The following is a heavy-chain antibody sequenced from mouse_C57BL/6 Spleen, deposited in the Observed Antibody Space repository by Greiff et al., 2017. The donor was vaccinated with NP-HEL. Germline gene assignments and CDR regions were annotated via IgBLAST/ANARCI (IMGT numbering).Heavy chain of an antibody. Sequence: QVQLQQPGAELVKPGASVKLSCKASGYTFTSYWMQWVKQRPGQGLEWIGEIDPSDSYTNYNQKFKGKATLTVDTSSSTAYMQLSSLTSEDSAVYYSARAHYYYGSRYGDYFDYWGEGTTLTVSS. J-gene: IGHJ2*01. CDR1: GYTFTSYW. CDR2: IDPSDSYT. D-gene: IGHD1-1*01. V-gene: IGHV1-50*01. CDR3: ARAHYYYGSRYGDYFDY.